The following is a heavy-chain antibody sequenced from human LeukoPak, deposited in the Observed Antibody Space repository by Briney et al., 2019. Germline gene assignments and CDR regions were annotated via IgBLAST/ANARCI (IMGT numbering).Heavy chain of an antibody. D-gene: IGHD1-26*01. CDR1: GFTFSSYA. CDR2: IWYDGSNK. V-gene: IGHV3-33*08. CDR3: VRDTRSYYLDY. Sequence: PGGSLRLSCAASGFTFSSYAMSWVRQAPGKGLEWVAVIWYDGSNKEYADSVKGRFTISRDNPKNTLYLQMNSLRVEDTAVYYCVRDTRSYYLDYWGQGTPVTVSS. J-gene: IGHJ4*02.